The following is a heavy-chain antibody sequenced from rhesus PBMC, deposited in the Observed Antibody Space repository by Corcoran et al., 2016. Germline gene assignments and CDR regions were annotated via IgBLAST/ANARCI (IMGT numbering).Heavy chain of an antibody. CDR1: GGSISGYYY. CDR2: IYVCGGSN. V-gene: IGHV4S14*01. CDR3: ASERNTGFDY. Sequence: QVQLQESGPGLVKPSETLSLTCAVSGGSISGYYYWSWIRQPPGKGLEWIGCIYVCGGSNYLNPSLKSRVTLSVDTSKNQFSLKLSSVTAADTAVYYCASERNTGFDYWGQGVLVTVSS. J-gene: IGHJ4*01. D-gene: IGHD4-23*01.